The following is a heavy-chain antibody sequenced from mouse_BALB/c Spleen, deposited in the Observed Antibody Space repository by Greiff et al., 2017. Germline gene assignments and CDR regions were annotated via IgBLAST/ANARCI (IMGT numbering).Heavy chain of an antibody. CDR1: GYTFTSYW. V-gene: IGHV1-7*01. CDR2: INPSTGYT. Sequence: QVQLKQSGAELAKPGASVKMSCKASGYTFTSYWMHWVKQRPGQGLEWIGYINPSTGYTEYNQKFKDKATLTADKSSSTAYMQLSSLTSEDSAVYYCASYYYYAMDYWGQGTSVTVSS. D-gene: IGHD1-1*01. CDR3: ASYYYYAMDY. J-gene: IGHJ4*01.